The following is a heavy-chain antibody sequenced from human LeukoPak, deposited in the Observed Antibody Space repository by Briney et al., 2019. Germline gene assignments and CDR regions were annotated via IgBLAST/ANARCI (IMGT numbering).Heavy chain of an antibody. CDR2: VYHSGST. V-gene: IGHV4-39*07. Sequence: SETLSLTCTVSSGSISTSNYYWGWVRQPPGKGLEWIGTVYHSGSTYYNPSLRSRVTISVETSKNQFSLKVRSMTAADTAVYYCARVPGVYYDRLTGYGSGWFDPWGQGTLVTVSS. D-gene: IGHD3-9*01. J-gene: IGHJ5*02. CDR1: SGSISTSNYY. CDR3: ARVPGVYYDRLTGYGSGWFDP.